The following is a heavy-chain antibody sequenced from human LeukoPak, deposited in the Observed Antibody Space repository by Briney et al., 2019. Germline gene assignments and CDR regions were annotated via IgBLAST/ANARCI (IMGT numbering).Heavy chain of an antibody. Sequence: GGSLRLSCAASGFTFSSYSMNWVRQAPGKGLEWVSYISSSSSTIYYADSVKGRFTISRDNAKNSLYLQMNSLRAEDTAVYYCARAVRRGYCPENDYWGQGTLVTVSS. D-gene: IGHD5-18*01. CDR2: ISSSSSTI. CDR1: GFTFSSYS. V-gene: IGHV3-48*01. J-gene: IGHJ4*02. CDR3: ARAVRRGYCPENDY.